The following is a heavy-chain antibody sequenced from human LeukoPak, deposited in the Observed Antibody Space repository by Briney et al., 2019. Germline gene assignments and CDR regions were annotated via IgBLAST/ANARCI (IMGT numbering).Heavy chain of an antibody. CDR1: GYTFTGYY. V-gene: IGHV1-2*02. J-gene: IGHJ4*02. CDR3: ARTTKIAAAGTQLGS. Sequence: ASVKVSCKASGYTFTGYYMHWVRQAPGQGLEWMGCINPNSGGTNYAQKFQGRVTMTRDTSISTAYMELSRLRSDDTAVYYCARTTKIAAAGTQLGSWGQGTLVTVSS. D-gene: IGHD6-13*01. CDR2: INPNSGGT.